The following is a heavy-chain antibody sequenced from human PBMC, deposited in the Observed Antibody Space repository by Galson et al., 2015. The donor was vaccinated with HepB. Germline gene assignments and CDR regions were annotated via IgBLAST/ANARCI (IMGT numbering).Heavy chain of an antibody. J-gene: IGHJ6*02. Sequence: TLSLTCTVSGGSISSGCYYWSWIRQHPGKGLEWMGYIYYSGSTYYNPSLKSRVTISVDTSKNQFSLRLSSVTAADTAVYYCARESTVTTSYYGMDVWGQGTTVTVSS. CDR2: IYYSGST. CDR3: ARESTVTTSYYGMDV. D-gene: IGHD4-17*01. V-gene: IGHV4-31*03. CDR1: GGSISSGCYY.